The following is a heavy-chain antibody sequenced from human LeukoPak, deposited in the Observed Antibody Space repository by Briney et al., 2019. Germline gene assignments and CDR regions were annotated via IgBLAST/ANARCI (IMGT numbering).Heavy chain of an antibody. CDR1: GFTFSDYY. J-gene: IGHJ4*02. CDR3: ARCDPVGTSCYGHFDY. D-gene: IGHD2-2*01. Sequence: GGSLRLSCAASGFTFSDYYMSWIRQAPGKGLEWVSYISSSGSTIYYADSVKGRFTISRDNAKNSLYLQMNSLRAEDTAVYYCARCDPVGTSCYGHFDYWGQGTLVTVSS. V-gene: IGHV3-11*04. CDR2: ISSSGSTI.